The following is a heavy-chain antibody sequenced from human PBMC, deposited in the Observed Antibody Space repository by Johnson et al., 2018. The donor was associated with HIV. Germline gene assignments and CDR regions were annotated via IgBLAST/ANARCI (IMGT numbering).Heavy chain of an antibody. D-gene: IGHD2-8*01. CDR3: ARRTLGGYCPKGICPINAFDV. CDR2: INSDGSST. Sequence: QLVESGGGLVQPGGSLRLSCAASGFTFSFYWMHWVRQVPGKGLVWVSRINSDGSSTSYADSVKGRFTISRDNAKNSLYLQMNSLRAEATAVYYCARRTLGGYCPKGICPINAFDVWGQGTTVTVAS. CDR1: GFTFSFYW. J-gene: IGHJ3*01. V-gene: IGHV3-74*02.